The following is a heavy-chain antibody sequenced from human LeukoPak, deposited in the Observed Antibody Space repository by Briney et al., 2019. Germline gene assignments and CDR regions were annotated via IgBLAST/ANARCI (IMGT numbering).Heavy chain of an antibody. CDR3: ARVGIVATTLGNFDY. Sequence: VASVKVSCKASGYTFTGYFMHWVRQAPGQGLEWMGWINPNSGGTNYAQKFQGRVTMTRDTSISTAYMELSRLRSDDTAVYYCARVGIVATTLGNFDYWGQGTLVTVSS. J-gene: IGHJ4*02. CDR1: GYTFTGYF. D-gene: IGHD5-12*01. V-gene: IGHV1-2*02. CDR2: INPNSGGT.